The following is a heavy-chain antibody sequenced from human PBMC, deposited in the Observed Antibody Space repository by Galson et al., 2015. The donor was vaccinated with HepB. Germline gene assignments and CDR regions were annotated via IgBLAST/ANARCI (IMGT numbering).Heavy chain of an antibody. CDR2: INPDGGAT. J-gene: IGHJ6*03. CDR3: ARDSDMDV. V-gene: IGHV1-2*06. Sequence: SVKVSCKASGFMFTGYYLHWARQVPGQRLEWMGRINPDGGATDYAQRFQDRVTLTSDTSINTAYMELRSLRPDGTAVYFCARDSDMDVWGTGTTVIVSS. CDR1: GFMFTGYY.